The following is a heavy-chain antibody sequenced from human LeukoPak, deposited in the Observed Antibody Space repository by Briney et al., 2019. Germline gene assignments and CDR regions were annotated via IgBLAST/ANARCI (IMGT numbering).Heavy chain of an antibody. J-gene: IGHJ1*01. V-gene: IGHV4-38-2*01. CDR3: ARLHAYCSSTSCLLFQH. D-gene: IGHD2-2*01. CDR1: GYSISSGYY. CDR2: INHSGST. Sequence: PSETLSLTCAVSGYSISSGYYWGWIRQPPGKGLEWIGSINHSGSTYYNPSLKSRVTISVDTPKNQFSLKLSSVTAADTAVYYCARLHAYCSSTSCLLFQHWGQGTLVTVSS.